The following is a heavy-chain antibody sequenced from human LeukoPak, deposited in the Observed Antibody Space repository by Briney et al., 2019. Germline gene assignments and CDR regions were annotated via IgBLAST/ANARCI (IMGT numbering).Heavy chain of an antibody. CDR2: ISYNGGST. J-gene: IGHJ6*04. V-gene: IGHV3-23*01. D-gene: IGHD4/OR15-4a*01. Sequence: GGSLRLSCAASGFTFTNYALSWVRQAPGKGLDWVSAISYNGGSTYYSDSVKGRFTISRDNSKNTVYLQMNSLRAEDTAVYYCAKPPNYGAYYYGMDVWGKGTTVTVSS. CDR1: GFTFTNYA. CDR3: AKPPNYGAYYYGMDV.